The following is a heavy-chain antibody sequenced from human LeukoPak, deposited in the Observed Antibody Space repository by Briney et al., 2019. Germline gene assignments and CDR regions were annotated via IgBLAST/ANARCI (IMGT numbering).Heavy chain of an antibody. J-gene: IGHJ4*02. D-gene: IGHD2-2*01. Sequence: SETLSLTCTVSGGSISSSSYYWGWIRQPPGKGLEWIGSIYYSGSTYYNPSLKSRVTISVDTSKNQFSLKLSSVTAADTAVYYCARATRSYYFDYWGQGTLVTVSS. CDR3: ARATRSYYFDY. CDR2: IYYSGST. CDR1: GGSISSSSYY. V-gene: IGHV4-39*07.